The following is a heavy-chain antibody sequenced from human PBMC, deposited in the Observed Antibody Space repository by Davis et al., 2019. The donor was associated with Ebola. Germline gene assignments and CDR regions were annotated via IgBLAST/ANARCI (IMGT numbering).Heavy chain of an antibody. CDR2: ISGSGGST. CDR1: GFTFSSYW. V-gene: IGHV3-23*01. D-gene: IGHD2-15*01. CDR3: AKDLRVVVAATLDY. J-gene: IGHJ4*02. Sequence: PGGSLRLSCAASGFTFSSYWMSWVRQAPGKGLEWVSAISGSGGSTYYADSVKGRFTISRDNSKNTLYLQMNSLRAEDTAVYYCAKDLRVVVAATLDYWGQGTLVTVSS.